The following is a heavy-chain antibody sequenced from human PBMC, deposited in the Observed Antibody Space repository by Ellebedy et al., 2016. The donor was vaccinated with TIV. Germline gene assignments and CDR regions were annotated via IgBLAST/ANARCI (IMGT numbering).Heavy chain of an antibody. J-gene: IGHJ4*02. CDR2: ISYDGNKT. CDR1: GFTFSDYA. Sequence: GGSLRLSXAASGFTFSDYAMHWVRQAPGKGLEWAALISYDGNKTDYADSVKGRFTISRDNSKNTLYLQMNSLRAEDTAVCYCASNYATYYDILTGYVFDYWGQGTLVTVSS. CDR3: ASNYATYYDILTGYVFDY. D-gene: IGHD3-9*01. V-gene: IGHV3-30-3*01.